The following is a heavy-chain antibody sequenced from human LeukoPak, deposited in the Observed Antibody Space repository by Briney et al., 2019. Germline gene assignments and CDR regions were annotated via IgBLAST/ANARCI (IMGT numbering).Heavy chain of an antibody. V-gene: IGHV3-72*01. J-gene: IGHJ4*02. CDR2: TKNKADSYTT. Sequence: GGSLRLSCAVSGGTFSAYWMAWVRQAPGKGLEWVGRTKNKADSYTTEYAASVKGRFTISRDDSMNSLYLQMNSLKTEDTAVYFCGVWFGVKGGNWGQGTLVTVSS. CDR1: GGTFSAYW. D-gene: IGHD3-16*01. CDR3: GVWFGVKGGN.